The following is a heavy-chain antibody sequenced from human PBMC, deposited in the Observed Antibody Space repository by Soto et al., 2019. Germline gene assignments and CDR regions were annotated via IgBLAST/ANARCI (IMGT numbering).Heavy chain of an antibody. Sequence: QVQLQQSGPGLVQPSGTLSLTCAVSGGSINSSNWWSLVRPPPGKALEWIGDIYHSGSTNSNPHLRSRVTRSVDKSQNQFSLKLSSVTAADTAVYYRARSRGSYYSGMDVWGQGTTVTVSS. D-gene: IGHD3-16*01. V-gene: IGHV4-4*02. CDR3: ARSRGSYYSGMDV. CDR1: GGSINSSNW. J-gene: IGHJ6*02. CDR2: IYHSGST.